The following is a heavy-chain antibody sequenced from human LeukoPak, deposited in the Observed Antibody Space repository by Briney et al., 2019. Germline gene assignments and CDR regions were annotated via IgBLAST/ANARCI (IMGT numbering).Heavy chain of an antibody. Sequence: GGSLRLSCAASAFTVSSNYVSWVRQAPGKGLEWVSVIYGGGSTNYADSVKGRFTISRDNSKNTLYLQMNSLRAEDTAVYYCARDHSGSYQRAFDIWGQGTMVTVSS. CDR1: AFTVSSNY. CDR3: ARDHSGSYQRAFDI. J-gene: IGHJ3*02. V-gene: IGHV3-66*02. CDR2: IYGGGST. D-gene: IGHD1-26*01.